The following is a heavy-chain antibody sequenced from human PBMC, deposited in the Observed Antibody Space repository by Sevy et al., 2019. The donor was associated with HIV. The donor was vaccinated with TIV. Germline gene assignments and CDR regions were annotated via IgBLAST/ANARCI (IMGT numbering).Heavy chain of an antibody. CDR2: IWYDGTNR. V-gene: IGHV3-33*06. J-gene: IGHJ4*02. D-gene: IGHD6-19*01. CDR1: GFSISGYG. CDR3: VKGGAWYYFDY. Sequence: GGSLRLSCAASGFSISGYGMHWVRQAPGKGLEWVAVIWYDGTNREYADSVKGRFTISRDNSKNTVYLQMNSLRAEDTAVYYCVKGGAWYYFDYWGQGTLVTVSS.